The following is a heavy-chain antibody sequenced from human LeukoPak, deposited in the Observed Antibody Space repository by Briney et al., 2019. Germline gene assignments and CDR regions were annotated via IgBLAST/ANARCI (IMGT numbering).Heavy chain of an antibody. CDR1: GLTVSNNY. J-gene: IGHJ4*02. Sequence: GGSLRLSCAVSGLTVSNNYMTWVRQAPGKGLGVSLIFGDSITTYADSVKGRFTISRDNSKNTVYLQMNSLRAEDTAVYYCVRDKGVRLTERFDSWGQGTLVTVSS. CDR2: IFGDSIT. V-gene: IGHV3-53*01. CDR3: VRDKGVRLTERFDS. D-gene: IGHD3-10*01.